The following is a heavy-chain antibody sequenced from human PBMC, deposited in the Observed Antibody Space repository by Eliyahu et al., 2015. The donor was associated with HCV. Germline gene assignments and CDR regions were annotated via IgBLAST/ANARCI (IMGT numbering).Heavy chain of an antibody. CDR1: GFTLSDYW. CDR3: GRGGVPASCDH. Sequence: EVQLVESGGGLVQPGGSLRLSCIASGFTLSDYWMHGVRQAPGKGLEWVSHIKGDGSNTDYADSVKGRFTISRDNAKNTLYLQMNSLRVEDTAVYYCGRGGVPASCDHWGQGTLVTTSS. V-gene: IGHV3-74*01. D-gene: IGHD3-10*01. CDR2: IKGDGSNT. J-gene: IGHJ4*02.